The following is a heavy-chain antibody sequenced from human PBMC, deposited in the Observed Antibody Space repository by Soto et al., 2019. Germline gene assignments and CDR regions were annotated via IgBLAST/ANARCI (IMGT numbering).Heavy chain of an antibody. V-gene: IGHV3-74*01. CDR1: GFTFSSYW. CDR3: APAGSYRLDA. CDR2: INPNGNTI. D-gene: IGHD3-16*02. Sequence: LVESGGGLVQPGGSLRLSCAASGFTFSSYWMHWVRQAPGKGLEWVSRINPNGNTINYADSVKGRFTISRDNARNWLYLQINSLRGEDTAVYYCAPAGSYRLDAWGKGSLVTVSS. J-gene: IGHJ1*01.